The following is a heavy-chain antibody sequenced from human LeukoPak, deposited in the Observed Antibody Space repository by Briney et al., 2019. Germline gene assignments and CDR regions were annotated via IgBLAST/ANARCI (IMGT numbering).Heavy chain of an antibody. V-gene: IGHV1-69*06. D-gene: IGHD3-10*01. Sequence: SVKVSCKASGGTFSSYAISWVRQAPGQGLEWMGGIIPIFGTANYAQKFQGRVTITAGKSTSTAYMELSSLRSEDTAVYYCARGGVTMALNWFDPWGQGTLVTVSS. J-gene: IGHJ5*02. CDR2: IIPIFGTA. CDR1: GGTFSSYA. CDR3: ARGGVTMALNWFDP.